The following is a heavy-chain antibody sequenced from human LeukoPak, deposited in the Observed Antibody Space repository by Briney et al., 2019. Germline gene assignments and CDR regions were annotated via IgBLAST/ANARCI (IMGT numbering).Heavy chain of an antibody. D-gene: IGHD4-11*01. CDR3: ARHDSKGLDY. V-gene: IGHV4-39*01. Sequence: PSETLSLTCTVSGGSISSSNYHWAWIRQPPGKGLEWIGNIHYSGSTYHNPSLKSRVTISVDTSKNQFSLRLSSVTAADTAVYYCARHDSKGLDYWGQGILVTVSS. J-gene: IGHJ4*02. CDR2: IHYSGST. CDR1: GGSISSSNYH.